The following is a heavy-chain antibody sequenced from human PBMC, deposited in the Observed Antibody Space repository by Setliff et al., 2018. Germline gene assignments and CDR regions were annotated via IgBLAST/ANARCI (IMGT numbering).Heavy chain of an antibody. V-gene: IGHV4-61*09. CDR2: IYTRGCT. CDR1: GGSTSEPNYY. D-gene: IGHD3-3*01. CDR3: ARYDFWTGYYSGEGGNFDS. Sequence: SETLSLTCTVSGGSTSEPNYYWSWIRQPVGKGLEWIGHIYTRGCTNYNPSLRTRVSISVDTSKNHFSLTLSSVTAADTAVYFCARYDFWTGYYSGEGGNFDSWGQGTLVTVSS. J-gene: IGHJ4*02.